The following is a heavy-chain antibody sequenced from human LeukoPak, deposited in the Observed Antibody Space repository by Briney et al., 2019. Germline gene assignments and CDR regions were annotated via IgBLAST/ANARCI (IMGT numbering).Heavy chain of an antibody. CDR3: AREEMATNNYAFDI. V-gene: IGHV4-30-4*01. D-gene: IGHD5-24*01. J-gene: IGHJ3*02. Sequence: PSETLSLTCTVSGGSISSGDYYWSWIRQPPGKGLEWIGYIYYSGSTYYNSSLKSRVTISVDTSKNQFSLKLSSVTAADTAVYYCAREEMATNNYAFDIWGQGTMVTVSS. CDR1: GGSISSGDYY. CDR2: IYYSGST.